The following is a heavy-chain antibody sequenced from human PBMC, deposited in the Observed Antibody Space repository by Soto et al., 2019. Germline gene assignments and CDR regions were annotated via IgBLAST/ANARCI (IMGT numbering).Heavy chain of an antibody. D-gene: IGHD6-13*01. CDR3: AQPWGGIAAANNDAFDI. V-gene: IGHV4-39*01. CDR1: GGSISSSSYY. CDR2: IYYSGST. J-gene: IGHJ3*02. Sequence: QLQLQESGPGLVKPSETLSLTCTVSGGSISSSSYYWGWIRQPPGKGLEWIGSIYYSGSTYYNPSLKSRVTISVDTSKNQFSLKLSSVTAADTAVYYCAQPWGGIAAANNDAFDIWGQGTMVTVSS.